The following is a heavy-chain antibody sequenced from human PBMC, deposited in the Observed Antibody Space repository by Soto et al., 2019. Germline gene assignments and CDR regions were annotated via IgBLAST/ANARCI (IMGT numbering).Heavy chain of an antibody. CDR1: GGSISSGGYY. CDR3: ARDSADYYESSGYYPV. J-gene: IGHJ6*02. V-gene: IGHV4-31*03. CDR2: MYYTGTT. D-gene: IGHD3-22*01. Sequence: QVQLQESGPGLVKPSRTLSLTCTVFGGSISSGGYYWSWIRQHPGKGLEWIGYMYYTGTTHYNPSLKSRVTISVDTSKNQFSLKLTSVTAADTAVYYCARDSADYYESSGYYPVWGQGTTVTVSS.